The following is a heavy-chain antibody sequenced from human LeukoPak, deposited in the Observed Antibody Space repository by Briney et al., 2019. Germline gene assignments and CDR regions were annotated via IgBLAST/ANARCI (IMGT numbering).Heavy chain of an antibody. CDR1: GGTFSSYA. CDR2: IIPIFGTA. J-gene: IGHJ6*02. V-gene: IGHV1-69*13. Sequence: SVKVSCKASGGTFSSYAISWVRQAPGQGLEWMGGIIPIFGTANYAQKFQGRVTITADESASTAYMELSSLRSEDTAVYYCARVGGLYYYYYGMDVWGQGTTVTVSS. D-gene: IGHD3-16*01. CDR3: ARVGGLYYYYYGMDV.